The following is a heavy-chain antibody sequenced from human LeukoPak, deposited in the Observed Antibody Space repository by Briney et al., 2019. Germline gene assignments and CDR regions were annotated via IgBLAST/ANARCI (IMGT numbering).Heavy chain of an antibody. CDR1: GFTVSSNY. J-gene: IGHJ4*02. D-gene: IGHD3-22*01. CDR2: IYRGGST. Sequence: PGGSLRLSCAASGFTVSSNYMCWVRQAPGKGLEWVSVIYRGGSTYYADSVKGRFTISRHNSKNTLYLQMNSLRAEDTAMYYCARESGLLGDYWGQGTLVTVSS. V-gene: IGHV3-53*04. CDR3: ARESGLLGDY.